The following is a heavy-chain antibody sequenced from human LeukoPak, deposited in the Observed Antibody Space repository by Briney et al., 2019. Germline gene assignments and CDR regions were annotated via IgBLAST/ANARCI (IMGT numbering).Heavy chain of an antibody. CDR2: IIPIFGTA. V-gene: IGHV1-69*13. CDR3: ARDKGGRYFEYG. CDR1: GYTFTSYG. D-gene: IGHD3-9*01. J-gene: IGHJ4*02. Sequence: SAKVSCKASGYTFTSYGISWVRQAPGQGLEWMGGIIPIFGTANYAQKFQGRVTITADESTSTAYMELSSLRSEDTAVYYCARDKGGRYFEYGRGQGTLVTVSS.